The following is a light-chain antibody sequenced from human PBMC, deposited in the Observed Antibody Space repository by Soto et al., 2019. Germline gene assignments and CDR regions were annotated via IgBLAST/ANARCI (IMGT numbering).Light chain of an antibody. CDR1: SSDVGGYNY. J-gene: IGLJ2*01. V-gene: IGLV2-14*01. Sequence: QSALTQPASVSGSPGQSITISCTGTSSDVGGYNYVSWYQQHPGKAPKLMIYDVSNRPSGVFNRFSGSKSGNTASLTISGLQAEDEADYYCSSYTSSSTSHVVFGGGTKVTVL. CDR3: SSYTSSSTSHVV. CDR2: DVS.